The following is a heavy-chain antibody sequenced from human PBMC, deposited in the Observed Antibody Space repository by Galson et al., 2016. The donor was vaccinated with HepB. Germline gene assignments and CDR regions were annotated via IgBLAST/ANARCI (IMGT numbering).Heavy chain of an antibody. V-gene: IGHV4-59*01. CDR2: IFSSGST. D-gene: IGHD4-17*01. J-gene: IGHJ4*02. Sequence: SETLSLTCTVSGGSISSYYWSWIRQPPGKGLEWIGQIFSSGSTNLNPSLKSRVTISVDTSKNQFSLKLSSVTAADTAVYYCARHQELYGDFRLTSYFDYWGQGTLVTVSS. CDR3: ARHQELYGDFRLTSYFDY. CDR1: GGSISSYY.